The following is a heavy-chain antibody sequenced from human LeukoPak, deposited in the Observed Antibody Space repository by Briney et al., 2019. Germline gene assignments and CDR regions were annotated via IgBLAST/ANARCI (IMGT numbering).Heavy chain of an antibody. D-gene: IGHD3-16*01. CDR1: GFTFSSYA. CDR3: AKVLTYLDAFDI. J-gene: IGHJ3*02. CDR2: ISGSGGST. Sequence: GGSLRLSCAASGFTFSSYAMSWVRQAPGKGLEWVSSISGSGGSTYYADSVKGRFIISRDNSKNTLYLQMNSLRAEDTAVYYCAKVLTYLDAFDIWGQGTMVTVSS. V-gene: IGHV3-23*01.